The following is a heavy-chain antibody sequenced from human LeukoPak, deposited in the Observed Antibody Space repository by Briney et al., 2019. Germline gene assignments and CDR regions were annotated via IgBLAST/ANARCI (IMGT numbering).Heavy chain of an antibody. Sequence: SETLSLTCSVSDDSISDYYRGWIRQTPGKGLEWIAYFYNSGRSTYNPSLKSRVSISVDTSKNQFSLKLSSVTAADTAVYYCARSRYYPRFDYWGQGTLVTVSS. D-gene: IGHD2-8*01. CDR1: DDSISDYY. CDR3: ARSRYYPRFDY. CDR2: FYNSGRS. V-gene: IGHV4-59*01. J-gene: IGHJ4*02.